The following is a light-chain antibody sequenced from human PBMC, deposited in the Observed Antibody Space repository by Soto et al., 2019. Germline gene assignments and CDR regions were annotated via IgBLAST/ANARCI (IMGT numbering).Light chain of an antibody. J-gene: IGKJ3*01. CDR2: GAS. CDR3: QQYGSSPFT. CDR1: QSFSSSY. Sequence: EIVLTQSPGTLSLSPGERATLSCRASQSFSSSYLAWYQQKPGQAPRLLIYGASSRATGIPDRFSGSGSGTHLTLTISRLESEDFAVYYCQQYGSSPFTFGPGTKVDI. V-gene: IGKV3-20*01.